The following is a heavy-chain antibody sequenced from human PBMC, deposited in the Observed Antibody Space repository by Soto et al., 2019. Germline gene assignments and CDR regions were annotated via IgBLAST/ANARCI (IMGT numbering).Heavy chain of an antibody. V-gene: IGHV3-11*06. CDR3: ARVAY. CDR2: ISSASSET. CDR1: GFTVSNNY. J-gene: IGHJ4*02. Sequence: PGGSLRLSCAVSGFTVSNNYMSWVRQVPGKGLEWVASISSASSETWYADSVKGRFIISRDNAQNSLFLQMNTLRPEDSAIYYCARVAYWGPGTQVTVSS.